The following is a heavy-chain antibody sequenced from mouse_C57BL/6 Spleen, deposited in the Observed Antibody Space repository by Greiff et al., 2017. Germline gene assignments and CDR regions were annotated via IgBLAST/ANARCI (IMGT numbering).Heavy chain of an antibody. CDR2: FYPGSGSI. CDR1: GYTFTEYT. V-gene: IGHV1-62-2*01. J-gene: IGHJ2*01. Sequence: QVQLQQSGAELVKPGASVKLSCKASGYTFTEYTIHWVKQRSGQGLEGIGGFYPGSGSIKYNEKFKDKVTLTADKSPSTVYMEISRLTSEDSAVYFCARHEDRDRRWNYFDYWGQGTTLTVSS. CDR3: ARHEDRDRRWNYFDY. D-gene: IGHD1-1*02.